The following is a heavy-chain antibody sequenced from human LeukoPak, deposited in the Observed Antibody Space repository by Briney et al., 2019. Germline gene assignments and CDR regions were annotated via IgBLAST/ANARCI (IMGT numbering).Heavy chain of an antibody. CDR3: ARGKYYFDY. CDR1: GGSISTGGYY. V-gene: IGHV4-61*08. Sequence: PSETLSLTRTVSGGSISTGGYYWSWIRQHPGKDLEWIGYIYYSGNTNYNPSLKSRLTTSLDTSKNQFSLKLSSVTAADTAVYYCARGKYYFDYWGQGTLVTVSS. J-gene: IGHJ4*02. CDR2: IYYSGNT.